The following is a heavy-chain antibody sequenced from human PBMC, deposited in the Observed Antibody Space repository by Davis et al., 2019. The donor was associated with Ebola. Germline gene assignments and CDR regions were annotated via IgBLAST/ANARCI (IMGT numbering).Heavy chain of an antibody. CDR1: GFTFSSYW. CDR3: ARGIAVDQPWY. J-gene: IGHJ4*02. CDR2: IKQDGSEK. D-gene: IGHD2-21*01. V-gene: IGHV3-7*01. Sequence: GGSLRLSCAASGFTFSSYWMSWVRQAPGKGLEWVASIKQDGSEKYYVDSVKGRFTISRDNAKNTLYLQMNSLRPEDTAVYYCARGIAVDQPWYWGQGTLVTVSS.